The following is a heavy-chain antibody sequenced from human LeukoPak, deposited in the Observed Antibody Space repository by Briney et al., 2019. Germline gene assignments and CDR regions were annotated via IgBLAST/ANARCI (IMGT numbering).Heavy chain of an antibody. CDR3: ARAPRYDSSGYYGN. Sequence: GGSLRLSCAASGFTFSNAWMSWVRQAPGKGLEWVSSISSSSSYIYYADSVKGRFTISRDNAKNTLYLQMNSLRAEDTAVYYCARAPRYDSSGYYGNWGQGTLVTVSS. D-gene: IGHD3-22*01. CDR2: ISSSSSYI. J-gene: IGHJ4*02. CDR1: GFTFSNAW. V-gene: IGHV3-21*01.